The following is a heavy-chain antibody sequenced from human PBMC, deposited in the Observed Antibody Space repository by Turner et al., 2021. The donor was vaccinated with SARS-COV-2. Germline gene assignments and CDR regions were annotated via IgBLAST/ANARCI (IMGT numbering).Heavy chain of an antibody. CDR2: INAGNGNK. Sequence: QVHLVQSGAAVKNPGASVKVSCKAPEYTFTTYAMHWVRQAPGQRLEWMGWINAGNGNKKNSQKFKGRVTITRETSANTAYMELSSLRSENTAVYCCASGSIVGGFIYGYYYGMDVWGQGTTVTVSS. V-gene: IGHV1-3*01. CDR3: ASGSIVGGFIYGYYYGMDV. CDR1: EYTFTTYA. J-gene: IGHJ6*02. D-gene: IGHD3-10*01.